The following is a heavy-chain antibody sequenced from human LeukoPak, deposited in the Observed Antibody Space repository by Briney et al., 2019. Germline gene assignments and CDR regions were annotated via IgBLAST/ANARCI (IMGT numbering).Heavy chain of an antibody. CDR1: GGSIDITNY. CDR3: TREDRPFCPFAY. Sequence: SETLSLTCGVSGGSIDITNYWSWVRQSPGKGLEWIGEISHDGTTNYNPSLRSRVAMSLDRANNQFSLSLTSVTAADTAVYYCTREDRPFCPFAYWGQGVLVTVSS. D-gene: IGHD3-22*01. V-gene: IGHV4-4*02. CDR2: ISHDGTT. J-gene: IGHJ4*02.